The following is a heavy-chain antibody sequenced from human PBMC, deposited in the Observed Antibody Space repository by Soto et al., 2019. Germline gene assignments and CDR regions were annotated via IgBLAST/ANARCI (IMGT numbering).Heavy chain of an antibody. V-gene: IGHV1-18*01. Sequence: QVQLVQSGAEVKKPGASVKVSCKASGYTFTNYGITWVRQAPGQGLEWMGWISAYNGNTNYAQMLQGRVTMTTDTSTSTAYMELRSLRSDDTAVYYCARRKGANCISTSCYNWFDPWGQGTLVTVSS. CDR2: ISAYNGNT. J-gene: IGHJ5*02. CDR3: ARRKGANCISTSCYNWFDP. D-gene: IGHD2-2*01. CDR1: GYTFTNYG.